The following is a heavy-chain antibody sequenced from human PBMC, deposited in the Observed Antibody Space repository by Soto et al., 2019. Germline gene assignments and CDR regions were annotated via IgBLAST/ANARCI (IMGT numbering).Heavy chain of an antibody. CDR1: GFTFSSYW. Sequence: PGGSLRLSCAASGFTFSSYWMSWVRQAPGKGLEWVANIKQDGGEKYYVDSVKGRFTISRDNAKNSLYLQMNSLRAEDTAVYYCAREPVDTAMGRVYYYYYGMDVWGQGTTVTVSS. J-gene: IGHJ6*02. CDR3: AREPVDTAMGRVYYYYYGMDV. CDR2: IKQDGGEK. V-gene: IGHV3-7*03. D-gene: IGHD5-18*01.